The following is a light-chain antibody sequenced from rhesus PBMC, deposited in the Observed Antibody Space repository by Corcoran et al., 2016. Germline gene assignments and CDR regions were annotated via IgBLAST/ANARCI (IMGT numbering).Light chain of an antibody. V-gene: IGKV1-22*01. Sequence: DIQMTKSPSSLSASVGDTVTITCRASQRISNWLAWYQQKPGKAPKLLIYRASSLQSGVPSRFTARGSGADFTLTISSLQSEDFATYYCQQYSSSPLTFGGVTKLEVK. CDR3: QQYSSSPLT. CDR1: QRISNW. J-gene: IGKJ4*01. CDR2: RAS.